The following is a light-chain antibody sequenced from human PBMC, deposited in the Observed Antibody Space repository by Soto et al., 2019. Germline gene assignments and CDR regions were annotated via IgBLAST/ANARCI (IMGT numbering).Light chain of an antibody. Sequence: QSVLTQPPSVSGAPGQRLTFSCTGSSSNIGAGYDVHWYQQLPGAAPKLLIYGNTNRPSGVPDRFSGSKSGPSASLAITGLQAEDEADYYCLSYGGARWVFGGGTKLTVL. CDR1: SSNIGAGYD. J-gene: IGLJ3*02. CDR2: GNT. V-gene: IGLV1-40*01. CDR3: LSYGGARWV.